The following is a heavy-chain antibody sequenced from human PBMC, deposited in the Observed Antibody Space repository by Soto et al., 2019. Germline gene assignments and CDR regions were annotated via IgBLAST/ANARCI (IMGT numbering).Heavy chain of an antibody. CDR1: YH. CDR2: ISHSGTT. V-gene: IGHV4-38-2*01. Sequence: YHCVWSRQLQKKGLEWIGTISHSGTTYYNPSLQSRVTISIDKSKNQLSLKLTSVTAADTDVYYCTLGYRRPTRWILYPISIWG. D-gene: IGHD2-15*01. CDR3: TLGYRRPTRWILYPISI. J-gene: IGHJ1*01.